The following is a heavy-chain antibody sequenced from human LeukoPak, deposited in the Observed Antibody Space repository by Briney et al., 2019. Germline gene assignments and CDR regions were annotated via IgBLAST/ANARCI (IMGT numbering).Heavy chain of an antibody. CDR1: GFTVSSNY. CDR3: ARDRVAVAGTLDY. J-gene: IGHJ4*02. CDR2: IYSGGST. D-gene: IGHD6-19*01. V-gene: IGHV3-53*01. Sequence: PGGSLRLSCAASGFTVSSNYMSWVRQAPGKWLEWVSVIYSGGSTYYADSVKGRFTISRDNSKNTLYLQMNSLRAEDTAVYYCARDRVAVAGTLDYWGQGTLVTVSS.